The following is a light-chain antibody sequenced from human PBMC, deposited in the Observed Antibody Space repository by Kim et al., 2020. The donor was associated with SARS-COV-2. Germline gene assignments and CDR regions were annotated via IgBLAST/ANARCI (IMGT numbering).Light chain of an antibody. CDR1: QSVTSSY. CDR2: SAS. Sequence: LSSGERAILSCRASQSVTSSYLAWYQQRPGQAPRLLIYSASSRAPGIPDRFSGSGSGTDFSLTISRLEPEDFAMYYCQQYGSSRYTFGQGTKLEI. CDR3: QQYGSSRYT. V-gene: IGKV3-20*01. J-gene: IGKJ2*01.